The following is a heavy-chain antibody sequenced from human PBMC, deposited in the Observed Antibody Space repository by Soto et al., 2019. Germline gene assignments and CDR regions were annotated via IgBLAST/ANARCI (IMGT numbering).Heavy chain of an antibody. V-gene: IGHV1-3*01. CDR3: ARDVLYHFRTDSPSHFFDY. CDR1: GFTFTNYV. J-gene: IGHJ4*02. D-gene: IGHD3-3*01. CDR2: IHAGNGNT. Sequence: ASVKVSCKTFGFTFTNYVLFWVRQAPGQRLEWVGWIHAGNGNTESSEKFQGRVTLTTDTSASTAYMELSSLRSEDTALYYCARDVLYHFRTDSPSHFFDYWGQGSLVTVSS.